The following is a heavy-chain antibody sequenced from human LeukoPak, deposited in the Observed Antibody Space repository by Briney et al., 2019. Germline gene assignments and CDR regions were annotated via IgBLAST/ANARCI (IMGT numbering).Heavy chain of an antibody. CDR1: GFTFSSYW. D-gene: IGHD1-14*01. J-gene: IGHJ2*01. CDR3: VRPNGISGKWDWYFAL. V-gene: IGHV3-74*01. CDR2: INTDGSST. Sequence: GGSLRLSCAASGFTFSSYWMHWVRQAPGKGLVWVSRINTDGSSTSYADSVKGRFTISRDNAKNTLYLQMNSLRAEDTAVYYCVRPNGISGKWDWYFALWGRGTLVAISS.